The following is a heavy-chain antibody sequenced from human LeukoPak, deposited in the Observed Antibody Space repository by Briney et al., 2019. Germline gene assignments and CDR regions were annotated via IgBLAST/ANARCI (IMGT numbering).Heavy chain of an antibody. Sequence: SLKLSCKASGGTFSSYAISGVRQAPRQGLEWMGRIITIFGTANYAQKFQGRVTITADKSTTTAYMELSSLRSEDTAVYYCSSDQRCSGGSCDEALDWGQGNLVIVSS. D-gene: IGHD2-15*01. CDR1: GGTFSSYA. V-gene: IGHV1-69*06. J-gene: IGHJ4*02. CDR3: SSDQRCSGGSCDEALD. CDR2: IITIFGTA.